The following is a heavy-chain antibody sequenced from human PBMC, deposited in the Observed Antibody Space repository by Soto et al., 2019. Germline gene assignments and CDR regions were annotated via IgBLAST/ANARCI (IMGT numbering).Heavy chain of an antibody. V-gene: IGHV4-59*02. J-gene: IGHJ5*02. CDR2: IHYTGST. CDR1: GGSVIRYY. CDR3: ARDLTISSTDGPLDP. Sequence: SETLSLTCTVSGGSVIRYYCTCIRHPPGKGLEWIGNIHYTGSTNYNPSLKSRVTILLGTSTSQFSLKVSSVTAADTAVYYCARDLTISSTDGPLDPWGHGTLVTSPQ. D-gene: IGHD1-1*01.